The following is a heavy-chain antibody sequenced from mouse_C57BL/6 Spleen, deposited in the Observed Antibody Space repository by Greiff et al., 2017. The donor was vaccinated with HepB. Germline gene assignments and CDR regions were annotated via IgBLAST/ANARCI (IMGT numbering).Heavy chain of an antibody. CDR1: GFTFSSYA. D-gene: IGHD2-2*01. V-gene: IGHV5-4*03. CDR3: ARGRGYDGFAY. CDR2: ISDGGSYT. Sequence: DVKLVESGGGLVKPGGSLKLSCAASGFTFSSYAMSWVRQTPEKRLEWVATISDGGSYTYYPDNVKGRFTISRDNAKNNLYLQMSHLKSEDTAMYYCARGRGYDGFAYWGQGTLVTVSA. J-gene: IGHJ3*01.